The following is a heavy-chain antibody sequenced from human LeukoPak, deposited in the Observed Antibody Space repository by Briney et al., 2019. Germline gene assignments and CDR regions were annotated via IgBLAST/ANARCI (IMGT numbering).Heavy chain of an antibody. J-gene: IGHJ4*02. CDR3: AKESTAYSSGWLVLFDQ. D-gene: IGHD6-19*01. CDR1: GFTFSSYG. CDR2: KLYDGRNE. V-gene: IGHV3-30*18. Sequence: GGALRLSCAASGFTFSSYGMHWVRQAPGKGLEWVAVKLYDGRNEYYADSVKGRITISRDNSKNTLYLQMNSLRAEDTAAYYCAKESTAYSSGWLVLFDQWGQGTLVTASS.